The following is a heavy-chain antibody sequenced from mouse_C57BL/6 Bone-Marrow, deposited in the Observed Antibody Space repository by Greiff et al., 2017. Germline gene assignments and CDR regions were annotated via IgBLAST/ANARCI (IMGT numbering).Heavy chain of an antibody. V-gene: IGHV1-69*01. D-gene: IGHD1-1*01. J-gene: IGHJ2*01. Sequence: VQLQQPGAELVMPGASVKLSCKASGYTFTSYWMHWVKQRPGPGLEWIGEIDPSDSYTNYNQKFKGQSTLTVDKSSSTAYMQLSSLTSEDSAVYYCARGTVVATGDYWGQGTTLTVSS. CDR1: GYTFTSYW. CDR2: IDPSDSYT. CDR3: ARGTVVATGDY.